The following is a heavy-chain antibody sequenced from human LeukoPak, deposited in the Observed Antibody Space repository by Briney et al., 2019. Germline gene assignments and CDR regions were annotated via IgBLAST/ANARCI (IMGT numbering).Heavy chain of an antibody. Sequence: SETLSLTCTVSGSSISSYYWSWIRQPPGKGLEWIGYIYYSGSTNYNPSLKSRVTISVDTSKNQFSLKLSSVTAADTAVYYCARYYYDSSGYYYLGYFDYWGQGTLVTVSS. CDR2: IYYSGST. CDR3: ARYYYDSSGYYYLGYFDY. CDR1: GSSISSYY. V-gene: IGHV4-59*08. J-gene: IGHJ4*02. D-gene: IGHD3-22*01.